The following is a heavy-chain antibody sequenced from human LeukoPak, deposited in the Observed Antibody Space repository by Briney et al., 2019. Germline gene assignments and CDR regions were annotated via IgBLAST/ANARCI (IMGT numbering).Heavy chain of an antibody. V-gene: IGHV4-4*07. Sequence: SETLSLTCTVSGGSISSYYWSWIRQPAGKGLEWIGRIYTSGSTNYNPSLKSRVTISVDTSKNQFSLKLSSVTAADTAVYYCARHGSVGATTGEDAFDIWGQGTMVTVSS. CDR2: IYTSGST. CDR1: GGSISSYY. J-gene: IGHJ3*02. CDR3: ARHGSVGATTGEDAFDI. D-gene: IGHD1-26*01.